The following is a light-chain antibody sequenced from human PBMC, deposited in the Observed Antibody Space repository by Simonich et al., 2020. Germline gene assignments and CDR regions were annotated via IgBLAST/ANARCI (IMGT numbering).Light chain of an antibody. Sequence: DIVMTQSPDSLAVSLGERATINCKSSQSVLYSSNNKNYLAWYQQKPGQPPKLLLYLASTRESGVPDRFSGRGSGTDFTLPISSLQAEDVAVYYCQQYYSTPRTFGQGTKVEIK. CDR3: QQYYSTPRT. CDR1: QSVLYSSNNKNY. CDR2: LAS. V-gene: IGKV4-1*01. J-gene: IGKJ1*01.